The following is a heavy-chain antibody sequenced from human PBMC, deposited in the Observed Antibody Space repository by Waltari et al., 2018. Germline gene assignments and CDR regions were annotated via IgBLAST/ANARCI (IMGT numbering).Heavy chain of an antibody. J-gene: IGHJ3*02. D-gene: IGHD1-26*01. CDR2: ISSSSSYI. Sequence: EVQLVESGGGLVKPGGSLRLSCAASGFTFSSYSMNWVRQAPGKGLEWVSSISSSSSYIYYADSVKGRFTISRDNAKNSLYLQMNSLRAEDTAVYYCARAKSGSYYVDAFDIWGQGTMVTVSS. CDR3: ARAKSGSYYVDAFDI. CDR1: GFTFSSYS. V-gene: IGHV3-21*01.